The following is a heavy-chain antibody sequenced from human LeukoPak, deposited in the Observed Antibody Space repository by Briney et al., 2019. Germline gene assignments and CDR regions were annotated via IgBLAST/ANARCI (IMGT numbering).Heavy chain of an antibody. D-gene: IGHD5-24*01. CDR1: GYTFTGYY. J-gene: IGHJ6*03. CDR2: INPNSGGT. Sequence: EASVKVSCKASGYTFTGYYMHWVRQAPGQGLEWMGWINPNSGGTNYAQKFQGRVTMARDTSISTAYMELSRLRSDDTAVYYCARDRDGYYYYYMDVWGKGTTVTVSS. V-gene: IGHV1-2*02. CDR3: ARDRDGYYYYYMDV.